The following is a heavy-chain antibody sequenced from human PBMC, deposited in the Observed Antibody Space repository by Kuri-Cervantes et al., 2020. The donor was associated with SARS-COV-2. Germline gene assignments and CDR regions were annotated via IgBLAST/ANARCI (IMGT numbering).Heavy chain of an antibody. CDR3: ARDAQVLDY. V-gene: IGHV3-21*01. Sequence: GESLKISCAASGFTFSDYTMDWVRQAPGKGLEWVSSISSSSSYIYYADSVKGRFTISRDNAKNSLYLQMNSLRAEDTAVYYCARDAQVLDYWGQGTLVTVSS. CDR1: GFTFSDYT. D-gene: IGHD2-2*01. J-gene: IGHJ4*02. CDR2: ISSSSSYI.